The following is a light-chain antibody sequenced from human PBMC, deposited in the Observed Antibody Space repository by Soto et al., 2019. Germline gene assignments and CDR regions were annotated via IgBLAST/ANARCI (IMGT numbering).Light chain of an antibody. CDR2: DAS. J-gene: IGKJ5*01. CDR3: QQRSNWPIT. Sequence: EIVLTQSPATLSLSPGERATLSCRASQSVGSYLAWYQQKPGQAPRLLIYDASNRATGIPARFSGSGSGTDFTLTISSLETEDFAVYYCQQRSNWPITVGQGKRRALK. V-gene: IGKV3-11*01. CDR1: QSVGSY.